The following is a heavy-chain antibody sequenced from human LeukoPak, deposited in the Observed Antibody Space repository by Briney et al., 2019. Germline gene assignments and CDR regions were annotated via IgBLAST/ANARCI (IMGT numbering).Heavy chain of an antibody. CDR2: IIPIFGTA. CDR3: ARDLMGGEGWFDP. Sequence: GASVKVSCKASGGTFSSYAISWVRQAPGQGLEWMGGIIPIFGTANYAQKFQGRVTITADKSTSTAYMELSSLRSEDTAVYYCARDLMGGEGWFDPWGQGTLVTVSS. V-gene: IGHV1-69*06. J-gene: IGHJ5*02. D-gene: IGHD3-16*01. CDR1: GGTFSSYA.